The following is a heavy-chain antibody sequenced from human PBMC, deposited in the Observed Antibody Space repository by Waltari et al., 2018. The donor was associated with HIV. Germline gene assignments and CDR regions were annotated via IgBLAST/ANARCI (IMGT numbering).Heavy chain of an antibody. J-gene: IGHJ3*02. D-gene: IGHD4-17*01. CDR3: ARRIGDYRSAFDI. V-gene: IGHV5-51*01. Sequence: EVQVVQSGAEVKKSGESLKISCQISGNSFSSHWIGWVRQLPGKGVEWMGIIYPGDSDSVYSPSLKGQVTIAVDRAINTAYLQWSSLKASDTAMYFCARRIGDYRSAFDIWGQGTLVTV. CDR2: IYPGDSDS. CDR1: GNSFSSHW.